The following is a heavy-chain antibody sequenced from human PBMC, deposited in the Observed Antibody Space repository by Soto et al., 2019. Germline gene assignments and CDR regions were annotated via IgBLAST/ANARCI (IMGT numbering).Heavy chain of an antibody. J-gene: IGHJ4*02. Sequence: ASETLSLTCSVSGGSISPYYWGWIRQPPGKGPEWIGYVYYTGTTRYNPSLESRVTITLDTTNKQFSLKLTTVTGADAAGYYCWRDPARNTIFGGFISDFDYWGQGTLVTVSS. CDR2: VYYTGTT. CDR1: GGSISPYY. V-gene: IGHV4-59*01. D-gene: IGHD3-3*01. CDR3: WRDPARNTIFGGFISDFDY.